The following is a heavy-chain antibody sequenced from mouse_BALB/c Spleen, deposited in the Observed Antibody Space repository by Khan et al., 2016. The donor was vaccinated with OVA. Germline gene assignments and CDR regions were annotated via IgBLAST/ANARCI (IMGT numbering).Heavy chain of an antibody. V-gene: IGHV3-2*02. CDR2: ISYSGNT. CDR1: GYSITSDYA. CDR3: ARIYGGDFDY. D-gene: IGHD1-1*01. Sequence: EVQLVESRPGLVKPSQSLSLTCTVTGYSITSDYAWNWIRQFPGNKLEWMGYISYSGNTKYNPSLKSRISITRDTSKNQFFLQLNSVTAEDTATYYCARIYGGDFDYWGQGTTLTVSS. J-gene: IGHJ2*01.